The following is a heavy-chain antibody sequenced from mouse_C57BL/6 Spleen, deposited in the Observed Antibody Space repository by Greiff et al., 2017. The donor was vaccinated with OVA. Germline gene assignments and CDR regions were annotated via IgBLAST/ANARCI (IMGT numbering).Heavy chain of an antibody. CDR2: IDPETGGT. CDR1: GYTFTDYE. Sequence: QVQLQQSGAELVRPGASVTLSCKASGYTFTDYEMHWVKQTPVHGLEWIGAIDPETGGTAYNQKFKGKAILTADKSSSTAYMELRSLTSEDSAVYYCTRRDYSYFDVWGTGTTVTVSS. CDR3: TRRDYSYFDV. V-gene: IGHV1-15*01. J-gene: IGHJ1*03.